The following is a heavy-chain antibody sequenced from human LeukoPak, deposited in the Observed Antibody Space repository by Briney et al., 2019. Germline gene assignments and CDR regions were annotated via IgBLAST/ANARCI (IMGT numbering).Heavy chain of an antibody. CDR1: GFTVSSNY. D-gene: IGHD4-17*01. Sequence: GGSLRLSCAASGFTVSSNYMSWVRQAPGKGLEWGSVIYSGGSTYYADSVKGRCTISRDNSKNTLYLQMNSLRAEDTAVYYCARVPGRDDGEYYFDYWGQGTLVTVSS. CDR2: IYSGGST. J-gene: IGHJ4*02. CDR3: ARVPGRDDGEYYFDY. V-gene: IGHV3-53*01.